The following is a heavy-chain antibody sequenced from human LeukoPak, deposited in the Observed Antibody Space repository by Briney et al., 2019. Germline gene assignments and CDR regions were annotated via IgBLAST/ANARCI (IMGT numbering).Heavy chain of an antibody. J-gene: IGHJ4*02. Sequence: LRLSCAASGFTVSSNYMSWIRQHPGKGLEWIGYIYYSGSTYYNPSLKSRVTISVDTSKNQFSLKLSSVTAADTAVYYCARLLRGYSGYDEIDYWGQGTLVTVSS. CDR3: ARLLRGYSGYDEIDY. CDR2: IYYSGST. CDR1: GFTVSSNY. V-gene: IGHV4-31*02. D-gene: IGHD5-12*01.